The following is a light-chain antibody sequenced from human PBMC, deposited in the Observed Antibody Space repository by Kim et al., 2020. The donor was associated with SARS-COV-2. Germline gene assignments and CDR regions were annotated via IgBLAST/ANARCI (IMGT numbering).Light chain of an antibody. CDR3: SAWDSSLSAWV. Sequence: QAGLTQPPSVSKGLRQTATLTCTGNSSNVGNQGAAWLQHHQGHPPKLLSYRNNNRPSGISERLSASRSGITASLTITGLQPEDEADYYCSAWDSSLSAWVFGGGTQLTVL. V-gene: IGLV10-54*01. CDR2: RNN. CDR1: SSNVGNQG. J-gene: IGLJ3*02.